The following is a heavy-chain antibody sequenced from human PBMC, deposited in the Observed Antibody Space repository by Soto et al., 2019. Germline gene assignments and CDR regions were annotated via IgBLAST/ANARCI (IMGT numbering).Heavy chain of an antibody. CDR3: ARVIGGIAVAGGIVGYYGMDV. CDR2: IWYDGSNK. V-gene: IGHV3-33*01. D-gene: IGHD6-19*01. J-gene: IGHJ6*02. CDR1: GFTFSSYG. Sequence: GGSLRLSCAASGFTFSSYGMHWVRQAPGKGLEWVAVIWYDGSNKYYADSVKGRFTISRDNSKNTLYLQMNSLRAEDTAVYYCARVIGGIAVAGGIVGYYGMDVWGQGSTVTVSS.